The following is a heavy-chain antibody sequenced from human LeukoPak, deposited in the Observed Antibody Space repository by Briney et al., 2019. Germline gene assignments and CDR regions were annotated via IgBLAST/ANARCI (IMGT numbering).Heavy chain of an antibody. D-gene: IGHD2-2*03. CDR1: GFTFTAYT. CDR2: ISTSTSYI. Sequence: GGSLRLSCAASGFTFTAYTMTWVRQAPGKGLEWVSSISTSTSYIYYADSVKGRFTISRDNAENSLYLQMNSLRAEDTAVYYRARSVGYCSSTSCYFDYLGQGTLVTVSS. J-gene: IGHJ4*02. CDR3: ARSVGYCSSTSCYFDY. V-gene: IGHV3-21*01.